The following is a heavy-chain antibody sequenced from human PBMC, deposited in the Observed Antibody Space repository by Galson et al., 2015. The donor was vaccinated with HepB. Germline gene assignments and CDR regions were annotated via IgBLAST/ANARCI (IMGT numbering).Heavy chain of an antibody. CDR2: IIPIFGIA. J-gene: IGHJ1*01. Sequence: SVKVSCKASGGTFSSYAISWVRQAPGQGLEWMGGIIPIFGIANYAQKFQGRVTITADESTSTAYMELSGLKSEDTAVYYCARGRGPTVNTKADYFYYWGQGTLVTVSS. D-gene: IGHD4-11*01. V-gene: IGHV1-69*13. CDR1: GGTFSSYA. CDR3: ARGRGPTVNTKADYFYY.